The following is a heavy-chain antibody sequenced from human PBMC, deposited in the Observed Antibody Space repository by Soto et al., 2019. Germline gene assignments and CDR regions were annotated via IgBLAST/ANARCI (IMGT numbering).Heavy chain of an antibody. Sequence: QVQLQESGPGLVKPSQTLSLTCTVSGGSISSGGYYWSWIRQHPGKGLEWIGYIYYSGSTYYNPSLKSRVTISVDTSKNQFSVKLSSVTAADTAVYYCEIRHYNCNYGWRFGAFDIWGQGTMDTVSS. CDR3: EIRHYNCNYGWRFGAFDI. CDR2: IYYSGST. J-gene: IGHJ3*02. V-gene: IGHV4-31*03. D-gene: IGHD1-7*01. CDR1: GGSISSGGYY.